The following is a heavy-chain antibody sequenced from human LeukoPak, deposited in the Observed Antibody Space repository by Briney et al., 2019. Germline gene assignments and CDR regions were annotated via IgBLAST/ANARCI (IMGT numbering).Heavy chain of an antibody. J-gene: IGHJ4*02. Sequence: SETLSLTCAAYGASYNAYYWSWIRQPPGKGLEWIGDIDHRGTATYNPSLKSRLTISADASKNQFSLKLNSVTDADTAVYYCAVGITILGVAASFDSWGQGNLVIVSS. CDR3: AVGITILGVAASFDS. V-gene: IGHV4-34*01. CDR2: IDHRGTA. D-gene: IGHD3-3*01. CDR1: GASYNAYY.